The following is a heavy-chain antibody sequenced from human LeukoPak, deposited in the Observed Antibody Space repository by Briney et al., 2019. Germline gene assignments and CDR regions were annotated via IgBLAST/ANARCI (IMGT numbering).Heavy chain of an antibody. J-gene: IGHJ6*04. CDR1: GLTFSVSA. V-gene: IGHV3-73*01. D-gene: IGHD6-25*01. CDR3: THPAYYYNVDV. Sequence: GSLKLSCSASGLTFSVSAIHWVRQASGKGLEWVGRIKTKADNYATAYAASVKGRFTISRDDSTNTAYLQMNSLKTEDTAVYYCTHPAYYYNVDVWGKGTTVTVSS. CDR2: IKTKADNYAT.